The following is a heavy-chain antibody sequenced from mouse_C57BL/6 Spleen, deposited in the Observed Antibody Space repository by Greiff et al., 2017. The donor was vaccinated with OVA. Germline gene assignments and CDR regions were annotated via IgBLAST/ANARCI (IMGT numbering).Heavy chain of an antibody. CDR1: GYTFTSYW. J-gene: IGHJ2*01. V-gene: IGHV1-59*01. CDR3: AREANWDFDY. Sequence: QVQLQQPGAELVRPGTSVKLSCKASGYTFTSYWMHWVKQRPGQGLEWIGVIDPSDSYTNYNQKFKGKATLTVETSSSTAYMQLSSLTSEDSAVYYCAREANWDFDYWGQGTTLTVSS. D-gene: IGHD4-1*01. CDR2: IDPSDSYT.